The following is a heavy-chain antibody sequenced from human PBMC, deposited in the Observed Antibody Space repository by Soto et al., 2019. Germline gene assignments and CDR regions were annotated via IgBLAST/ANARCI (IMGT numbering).Heavy chain of an antibody. CDR1: GGSIGSYY. J-gene: IGHJ4*02. V-gene: IGHV4-59*01. CDR2: IYYSGST. CDR3: SNLITMVRGQFLLYS. D-gene: IGHD3-10*01. Sequence: PSKTLSITCTVYGGSIGSYYWSWIRQPPGKGLEWIGYIYYSGSTNYNPSLKSRVTISVDTSKNQFSLKLSSVTAADTAVYYCSNLITMVRGQFLLYSCGQGSLVTVS.